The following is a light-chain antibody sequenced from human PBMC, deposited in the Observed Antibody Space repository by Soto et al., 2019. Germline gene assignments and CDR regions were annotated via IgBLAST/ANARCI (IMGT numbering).Light chain of an antibody. J-gene: IGLJ1*01. CDR3: SSYTSSSTLYV. Sequence: QSALTQPASVSGSPGQSITISCTGTSSDVGGYNYVSWYQQHPGKAPKLMISEVSNRPSGVSNRFSGSKSGDTASLTISGLQAEDEADYYCSSYTSSSTLYVFGPGTKLTVL. V-gene: IGLV2-14*01. CDR2: EVS. CDR1: SSDVGGYNY.